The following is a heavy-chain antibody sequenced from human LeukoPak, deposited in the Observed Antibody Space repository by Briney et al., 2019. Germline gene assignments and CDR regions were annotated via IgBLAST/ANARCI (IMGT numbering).Heavy chain of an antibody. CDR1: GFTFSSYA. Sequence: GGSLRLSCAASGFTFSSYAMHWVRQAPGKGLEWVAVIWYDGSNKYYADSVKGRSPISRDNSKNTLYLQMNSLRADDTAVYYCAKVTDSSGYFPSDYWGQGTLVTVSS. V-gene: IGHV3-33*06. CDR2: IWYDGSNK. D-gene: IGHD3-22*01. J-gene: IGHJ4*02. CDR3: AKVTDSSGYFPSDY.